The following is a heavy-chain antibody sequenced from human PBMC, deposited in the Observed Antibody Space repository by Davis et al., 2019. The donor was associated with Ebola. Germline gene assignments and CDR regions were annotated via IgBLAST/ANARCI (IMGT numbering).Heavy chain of an antibody. CDR3: AKGSVTIFGVAPDYYGMDV. Sequence: GVSLKISCAASGFTFSSYGMHWVRQAPGKGLEWVAFIRYDGSNKYYADSVKGRFTISRDNSKNTLYLQMNSLRAEDTAVYYCAKGSVTIFGVAPDYYGMDVWGKGTTVTVSS. CDR2: IRYDGSNK. CDR1: GFTFSSYG. J-gene: IGHJ6*04. D-gene: IGHD3-3*01. V-gene: IGHV3-30*02.